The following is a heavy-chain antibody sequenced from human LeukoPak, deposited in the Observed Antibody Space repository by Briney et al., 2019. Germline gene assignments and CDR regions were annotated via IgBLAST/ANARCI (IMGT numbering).Heavy chain of an antibody. CDR2: ISGSGGRT. CDR1: GFTFSSYA. J-gene: IGHJ4*02. CDR3: ASAYYHYYFDY. D-gene: IGHD3-22*01. V-gene: IGHV3-23*01. Sequence: PGGSLRLSCAASGFTFSSYAMNWVRQAPGKGLEWVSSISGSGGRTYYADSVKGRFTISRDNAKNTLYLQMNSLRAEDSAVYYCASAYYHYYFDYWGQGTLVTVSS.